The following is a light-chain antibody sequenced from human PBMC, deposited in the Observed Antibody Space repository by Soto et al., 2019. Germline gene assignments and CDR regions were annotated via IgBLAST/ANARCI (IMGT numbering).Light chain of an antibody. CDR1: SGDVGVYKL. V-gene: IGLV2-14*01. J-gene: IGLJ1*01. CDR2: EVS. Sequence: QSVLTQHASVSGSPGQSITISCTGTSGDVGVYKLVSWYQQHPGKAPKLIIYEVSNRPSGVSSRFSGSMSGNTASLTISGLQAEDEADYYCGSYTGTIYVFGTGTKVTVL. CDR3: GSYTGTIYV.